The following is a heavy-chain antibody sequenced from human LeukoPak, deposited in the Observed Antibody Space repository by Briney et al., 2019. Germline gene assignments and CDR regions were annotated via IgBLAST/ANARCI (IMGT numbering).Heavy chain of an antibody. V-gene: IGHV3-33*01. D-gene: IGHD3-10*01. CDR2: IWYDGSNK. Sequence: PGGSLRLSCAASGLTFSSYGMHWVRQAPGKGLEWVAVIWYDGSNKYYADSVKGRFTISRDNSKNTLYLQMNSLRAEDTAVYYCAREGLITMVRGVIWDWGQGTLVTVSS. CDR3: AREGLITMVRGVIWD. J-gene: IGHJ4*02. CDR1: GLTFSSYG.